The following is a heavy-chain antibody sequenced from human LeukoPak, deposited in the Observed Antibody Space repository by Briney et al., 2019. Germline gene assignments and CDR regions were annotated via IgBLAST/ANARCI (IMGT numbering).Heavy chain of an antibody. D-gene: IGHD2-15*01. CDR1: GFTFSDYE. CDR2: ISSSASII. J-gene: IGHJ4*02. V-gene: IGHV3-48*03. CDR3: ARDIGRYCSGGSCYPFDY. Sequence: GGSLRLSCAASGFTFSDYEMNWVRQAPGKGLEWVSYISSSASIIYYSDSVKGRFTISRDNAKNSLYLQMNSLRDEDTAVYYCARDIGRYCSGGSCYPFDYWGQGTLVTVSS.